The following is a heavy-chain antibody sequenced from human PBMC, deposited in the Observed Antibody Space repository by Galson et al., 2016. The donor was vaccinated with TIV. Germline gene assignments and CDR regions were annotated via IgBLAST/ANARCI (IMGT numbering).Heavy chain of an antibody. D-gene: IGHD3-3*01. CDR3: GRANYDFWSTSFAHWFDS. CDR2: IQYSGST. V-gene: IGHV4-39*07. J-gene: IGHJ5*01. Sequence: SQTLSLTSTVSGGSISDNSYYWGCIRQPPGKGLEWIGSIQYSGSTYYNPSLKSRVTFSIDTSKNQFSLKLFSVNAADTAVYYCGRANYDFWSTSFAHWFDSWGQGTLVTVSS. CDR1: GGSISDNSYY.